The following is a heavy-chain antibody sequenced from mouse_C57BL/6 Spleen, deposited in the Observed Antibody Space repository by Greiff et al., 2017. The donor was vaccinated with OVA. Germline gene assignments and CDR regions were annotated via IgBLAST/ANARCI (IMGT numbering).Heavy chain of an antibody. V-gene: IGHV6-3*01. CDR3: TGTNTFDY. Sequence: EVQGVQSGGGLVQPGGSMKLSCVASGFSFSNYWMNWVRQSPEKGLEWVAQIRLKSDNYATHDAESVKGRFTISSDDSKSSVYLQMNNLRAEDTGIYYCTGTNTFDYWGQGTTLTVSS. D-gene: IGHD1-3*01. J-gene: IGHJ2*01. CDR2: IRLKSDNYAT. CDR1: GFSFSNYW.